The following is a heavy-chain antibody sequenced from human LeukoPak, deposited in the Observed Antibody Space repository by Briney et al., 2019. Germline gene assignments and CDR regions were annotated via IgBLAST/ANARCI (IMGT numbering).Heavy chain of an antibody. J-gene: IGHJ2*01. V-gene: IGHV4-30-4*01. Sequence: PSEILSLTCTVSGGSISSGDYYWSWIRQPPGKGLEWIGYIYYSGSTYYNPSLKSRVTISVDTSKNQFSLKLSSVTAADTAVYYCARGITIFGVVTHRYLDLWGRGTLVTVSS. CDR1: GGSISSGDYY. CDR3: ARGITIFGVVTHRYLDL. CDR2: IYYSGST. D-gene: IGHD3-3*01.